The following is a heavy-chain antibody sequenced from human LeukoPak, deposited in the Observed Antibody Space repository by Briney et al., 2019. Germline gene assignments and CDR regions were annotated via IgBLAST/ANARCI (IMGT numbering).Heavy chain of an antibody. CDR2: ISSSSSYT. Sequence: KPGGSLRLSCAASGFTFTDSYMSWIRQAPGKGLEWVSYISSSSSYTNYADSVKGRFIISRDNANNSLFLQMNSLRAEDTALYYCARGGYGSGSPGYWGQGTLVTVSS. CDR1: GFTFTDSY. D-gene: IGHD3-10*01. J-gene: IGHJ4*02. CDR3: ARGGYGSGSPGY. V-gene: IGHV3-11*05.